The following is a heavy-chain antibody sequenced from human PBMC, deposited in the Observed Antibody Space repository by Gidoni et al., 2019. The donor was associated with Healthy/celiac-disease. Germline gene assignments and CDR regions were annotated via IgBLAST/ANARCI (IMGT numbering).Heavy chain of an antibody. D-gene: IGHD2-15*01. V-gene: IGHV3-74*01. J-gene: IGHJ5*02. CDR2: INSDGSST. Sequence: EVQLVESGGGLVQPGGSLRLSCAASGFTFSSSWMPWVRQAPGKGRVWVSRINSDGSSTSYADSGKGRFTISRDNAKNTLYLQMNSLRAEDTAVYYCARELGYCSGGSCYGSESDWFDPWGQGTLVTVSS. CDR1: GFTFSSSW. CDR3: ARELGYCSGGSCYGSESDWFDP.